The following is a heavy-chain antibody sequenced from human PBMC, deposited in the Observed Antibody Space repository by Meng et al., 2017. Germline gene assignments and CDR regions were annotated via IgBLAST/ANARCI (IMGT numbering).Heavy chain of an antibody. J-gene: IGHJ4*02. Sequence: SVKVSCKASGGTFSSYAIIWVRQAPGQGLEWMGGIIPICGTANYAQKFQGRVTMTTDTYTSTAYMELRSLSSDDTAVYYCARVMDVPYCGYGPYWGQGTLVTVSS. CDR1: GGTFSSYA. D-gene: IGHD5-12*01. CDR2: IIPICGTA. CDR3: ARVMDVPYCGYGPY. V-gene: IGHV1-69*05.